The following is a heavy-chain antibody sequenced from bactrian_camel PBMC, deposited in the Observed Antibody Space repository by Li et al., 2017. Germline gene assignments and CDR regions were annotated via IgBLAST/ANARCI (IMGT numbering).Heavy chain of an antibody. J-gene: IGHJ4*01. D-gene: IGHD2*01. CDR2: ILSGGDVA. V-gene: IGHV3S31*01. CDR1: GFNFSISA. Sequence: VQLVESGGGLVSPGGSTRLSCIVSGFNFSISAMSWVRQAPGKGPKLVSTILSGGDVAYYADSANGRFTISRDNAKNALYLKLDSLKPGDTAMYYCAVGRKTTIQPLDPTPGQGTQVTVS.